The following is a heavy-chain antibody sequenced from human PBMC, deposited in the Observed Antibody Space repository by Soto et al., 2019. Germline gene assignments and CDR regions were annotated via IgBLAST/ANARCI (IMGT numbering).Heavy chain of an antibody. Sequence: GESLKISCQGSGYTFTSYWIGWVRQMPGKGLEWVAIIYPADSNTRYSPSFRGQVTISADKSISTAYLQWSSLKALDTAIYYCARPFGMDVWGQGTTVTVSS. V-gene: IGHV5-51*01. CDR2: IYPADSNT. CDR1: GYTFTSYW. J-gene: IGHJ6*02. CDR3: ARPFGMDV.